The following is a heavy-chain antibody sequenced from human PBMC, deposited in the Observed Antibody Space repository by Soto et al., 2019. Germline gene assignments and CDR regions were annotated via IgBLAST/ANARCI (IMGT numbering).Heavy chain of an antibody. CDR2: ISGSAIGT. J-gene: IGHJ4*02. Sequence: PGGSLRLSCAASGFTFTNYAMSWVRQAPGKGLEWVSAISGSAIGTYYSDSAKGRFTISRDNSKNTLYLQMNSLRADDTAIYFFSKDDSDILAGYRFFDSWGQGTPVTVSS. D-gene: IGHD3-9*01. V-gene: IGHV3-23*01. CDR3: SKDDSDILAGYRFFDS. CDR1: GFTFTNYA.